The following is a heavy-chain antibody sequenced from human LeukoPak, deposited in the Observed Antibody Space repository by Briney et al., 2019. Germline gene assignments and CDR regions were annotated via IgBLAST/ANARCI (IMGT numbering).Heavy chain of an antibody. Sequence: SLNWVRQTPGKGLEWVSSISRSGTNIYYADSVKGRFTVSRDDANNSVHLQMNSLRAEDTAVYFCARDRGGSEKHWFDCWGQGTLVTVSS. V-gene: IGHV3-21*01. D-gene: IGHD3-10*01. J-gene: IGHJ4*02. CDR1: S. CDR2: ISRSGTNI. CDR3: ARDRGGSEKHWFDC.